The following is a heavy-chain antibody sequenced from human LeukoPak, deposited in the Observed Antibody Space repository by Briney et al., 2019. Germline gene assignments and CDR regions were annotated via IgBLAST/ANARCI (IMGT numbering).Heavy chain of an antibody. D-gene: IGHD3-22*01. Sequence: SETLSLTCTVSGGSISSSSYYWGWIRLHPGKGLEWLGRIYYSGSTYYNPSLKSGVSISVDTSKSQFSLRLSSVTAADTAVYYCARYYYDGSGYYYVEYWGQGTLVTVSS. CDR1: GGSISSSSYY. V-gene: IGHV4-39*01. CDR2: IYYSGST. J-gene: IGHJ4*02. CDR3: ARYYYDGSGYYYVEY.